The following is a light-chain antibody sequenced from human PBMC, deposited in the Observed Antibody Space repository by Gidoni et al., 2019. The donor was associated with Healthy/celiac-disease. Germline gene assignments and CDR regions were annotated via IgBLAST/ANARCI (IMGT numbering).Light chain of an antibody. J-gene: IGLJ3*02. V-gene: IGLV1-51*01. CDR3: GTWDSSLSAWV. Sequence: QSVLTQPPSVSAAPGQKVTISCSGSSSNIGNNYVSWYQQLPGTAPKLLIYDNNKRPSGIPDRFSGSNSGTSATLGITGLQTGDDADYYCGTWDSSLSAWVFGGGTKLTVL. CDR2: DNN. CDR1: SSNIGNNY.